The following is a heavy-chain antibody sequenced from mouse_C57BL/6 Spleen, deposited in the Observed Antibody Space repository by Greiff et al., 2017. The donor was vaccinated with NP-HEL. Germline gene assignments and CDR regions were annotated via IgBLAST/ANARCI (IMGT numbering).Heavy chain of an antibody. J-gene: IGHJ3*01. V-gene: IGHV1-81*01. CDR1: GYTFTSYG. CDR3: ASPLWANQGFAY. CDR2: IYPRSGNT. D-gene: IGHD1-1*02. Sequence: VQLQQSGAELARPGASVKLSCKASGYTFTSYGISWVKQRTGQGLEWIGEIYPRSGNTYYNEKFKGKATLTADKSSSTAYMELRSLTSEDSAVYFCASPLWANQGFAYWGQGTLVTVSA.